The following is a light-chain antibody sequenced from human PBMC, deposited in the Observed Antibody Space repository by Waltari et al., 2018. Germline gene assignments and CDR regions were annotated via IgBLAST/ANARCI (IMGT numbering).Light chain of an antibody. CDR1: QNINKW. Sequence: DIQMTQSPSTLSASVGDRFTITCRASQNINKWLAWYQQKPGKAPKRLIYKASTLESGVPSRFSGSGSGTEFTLTISSLQPDDFATYYCQQYNSYSLLTFGGGTKVEIK. V-gene: IGKV1-5*03. CDR3: QQYNSYSLLT. J-gene: IGKJ4*01. CDR2: KAS.